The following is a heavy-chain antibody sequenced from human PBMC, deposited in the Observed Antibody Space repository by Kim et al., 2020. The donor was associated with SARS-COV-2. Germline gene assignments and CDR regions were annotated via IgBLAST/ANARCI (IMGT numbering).Heavy chain of an antibody. CDR3: AREGQRATSGWGYGSGSYIPYGMDV. V-gene: IGHV1-18*03. J-gene: IGHJ6*02. Sequence: ASVKVSCKASGYTFTSYGISWVRQAPGQGLEWMGWISTYNGNTKYAQNLQDRVTMTTDTSTSTVYMELRSLRSDDLAVYYCAREGQRATSGWGYGSGSYIPYGMDVWGQGTTVTVSS. D-gene: IGHD3-10*01. CDR2: ISTYNGNT. CDR1: GYTFTSYG.